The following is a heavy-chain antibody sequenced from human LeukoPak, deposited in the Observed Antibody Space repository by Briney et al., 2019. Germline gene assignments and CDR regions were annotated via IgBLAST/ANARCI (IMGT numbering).Heavy chain of an antibody. Sequence: SQTLSLTCTVSGGSISSGSYYWSWIRQPAGKGLEWIGRIYTSGSTNYNPSLKSRVTISVDTSKNQFSLKLGSVTAADTAVYYCASAYYDFWSGLGYWGQGTLVTVSS. CDR1: GGSISSGSYY. CDR2: IYTSGST. V-gene: IGHV4-61*02. J-gene: IGHJ4*02. D-gene: IGHD3-3*01. CDR3: ASAYYDFWSGLGY.